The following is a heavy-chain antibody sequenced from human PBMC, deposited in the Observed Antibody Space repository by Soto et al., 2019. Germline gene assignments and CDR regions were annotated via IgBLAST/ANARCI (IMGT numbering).Heavy chain of an antibody. D-gene: IGHD3-10*01. V-gene: IGHV3-48*01. CDR1: GFTFSSYS. CDR3: ARAGAYYYYYMDV. Sequence: GSLRLSCAASGFTFSSYSINWVRQAPGKGLEWVSYISSSSSNIYYADSVKGRFTISRDNAKNSLYLQMNSLGAEDTAVYYCARAGAYYYYYMDVWGKGTTVTVSS. J-gene: IGHJ6*03. CDR2: ISSSSSNI.